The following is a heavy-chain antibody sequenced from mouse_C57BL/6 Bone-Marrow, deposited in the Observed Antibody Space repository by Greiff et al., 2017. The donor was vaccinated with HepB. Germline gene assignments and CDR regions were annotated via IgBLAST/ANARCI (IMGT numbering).Heavy chain of an antibody. Sequence: VQLKQSGAELVRPGASVKLSCTASGFNIKDDYMHWVKQRPEQGLEWIGWIDPENGDTEYASKFQGKATITADTSSNPAYLQLSSLTSEDTAVYYCTTSPLDYYGSSYRYFDVWGTGTTVTVSS. CDR1: GFNIKDDY. V-gene: IGHV14-4*01. J-gene: IGHJ1*03. CDR3: TTSPLDYYGSSYRYFDV. D-gene: IGHD1-1*01. CDR2: IDPENGDT.